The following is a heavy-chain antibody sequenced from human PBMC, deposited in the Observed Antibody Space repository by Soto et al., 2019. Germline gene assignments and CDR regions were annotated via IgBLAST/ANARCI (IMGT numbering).Heavy chain of an antibody. J-gene: IGHJ5*02. V-gene: IGHV1-8*01. CDR2: MNPNSGNT. CDR1: GYTFTSYD. D-gene: IGHD2-15*01. Sequence: ASVKVSCKASGYTFTSYDINWVRQATGQGLEWMGWMNPNSGNTGYAQKFQGRVTMTRNTSISTAYMELSSLRSEDTAVYYCARDLPDDCSGGSCYSGGRFDPWGQGTLVTVSS. CDR3: ARDLPDDCSGGSCYSGGRFDP.